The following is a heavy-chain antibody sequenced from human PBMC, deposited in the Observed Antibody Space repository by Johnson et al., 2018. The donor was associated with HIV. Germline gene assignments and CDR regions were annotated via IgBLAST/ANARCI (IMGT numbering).Heavy chain of an antibody. D-gene: IGHD3-10*01. CDR3: ARSPGFSRAFDI. CDR2: IYSGGDT. V-gene: IGHV3-66*01. Sequence: VQLVESGGGLIQPGGSLRLSCAASGFTFSSYAMSWVRQAPGKGLEWISVIYSGGDTYYADSVKGRFTISRDDSKNTLYLQMNRLTAEDTAVYYCARSPGFSRAFDIWGQGTMVTVSS. J-gene: IGHJ3*02. CDR1: GFTFSSYA.